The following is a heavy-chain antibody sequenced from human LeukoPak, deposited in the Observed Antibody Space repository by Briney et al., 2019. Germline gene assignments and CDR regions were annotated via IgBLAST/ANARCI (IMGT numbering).Heavy chain of an antibody. V-gene: IGHV1-18*01. Sequence: ASVKVSCKASGYTFTSYGISWVRQAPGQGLEWMGWISAYDGDTNYAQELQGRLTMTRNTSISTAYMELSSLRSEDTAVYYCARARGPGYSYGYWDYYYYYMDVWGKGTTVTVSS. CDR3: ARARGPGYSYGYWDYYYYYMDV. CDR1: GYTFTSYG. CDR2: ISAYDGDT. D-gene: IGHD5-18*01. J-gene: IGHJ6*03.